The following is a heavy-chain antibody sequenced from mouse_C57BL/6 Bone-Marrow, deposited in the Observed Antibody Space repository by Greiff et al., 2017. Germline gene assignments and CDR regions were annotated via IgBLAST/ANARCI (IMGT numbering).Heavy chain of an antibody. D-gene: IGHD1-1*01. CDR2: IDPENGDT. CDR3: TTRDYGSYWYFDV. J-gene: IGHJ1*03. CDR1: GFNIKDDY. V-gene: IGHV14-4*01. Sequence: EVQVVESGAELVRPGASVKLSCTASGFNIKDDYMHWVKQRPEQGLEWIGWIDPENGDTEYASKFQGKATITADTSSNTAYLQLSSLTSEDTAVYYGTTRDYGSYWYFDVWGTGTTVTVSS.